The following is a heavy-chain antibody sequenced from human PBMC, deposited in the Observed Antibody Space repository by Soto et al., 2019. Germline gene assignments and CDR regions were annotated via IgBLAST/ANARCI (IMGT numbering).Heavy chain of an antibody. V-gene: IGHV5-51*01. Sequence: GESLKISCKGSGYGITSNWIGWVRQMPGIGLEWMGIIYPGDSATRYSQGLRGQVTISVDKSIGTAYLQWSSLKASDTAMYYCARPLAPSYYYYVMDVWGQGTTVTVSS. CDR1: GYGITSNW. CDR3: ARPLAPSYYYYVMDV. CDR2: IYPGDSAT. J-gene: IGHJ6*02.